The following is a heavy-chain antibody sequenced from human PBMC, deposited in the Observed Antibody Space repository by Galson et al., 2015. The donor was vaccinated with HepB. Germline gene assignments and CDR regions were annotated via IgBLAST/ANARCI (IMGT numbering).Heavy chain of an antibody. V-gene: IGHV3-21*01. Sequence: SLRLSCAASGFTFSSYSMNWVRQAPGKGLEWVSSISSSSYIYYADSVKGRFTISRDNAKNSLYLQMNSLRAEDTAVYYCARDRTMVRGVIGNWGQGTLVTVSS. CDR3: ARDRTMVRGVIGN. J-gene: IGHJ4*02. CDR2: ISSSSYI. D-gene: IGHD3-10*01. CDR1: GFTFSSYS.